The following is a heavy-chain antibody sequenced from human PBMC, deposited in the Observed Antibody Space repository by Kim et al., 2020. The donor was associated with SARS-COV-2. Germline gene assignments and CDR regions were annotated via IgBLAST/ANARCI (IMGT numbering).Heavy chain of an antibody. J-gene: IGHJ4*02. Sequence: GGTIYYAAPVRGRFTISSDDSKNTLSLQMNSLKIEDTAMYYCTGFGEGFWGQGTMVTVSS. D-gene: IGHD3-10*01. CDR2: GGTI. CDR3: TGFGEGF. V-gene: IGHV3-15*01.